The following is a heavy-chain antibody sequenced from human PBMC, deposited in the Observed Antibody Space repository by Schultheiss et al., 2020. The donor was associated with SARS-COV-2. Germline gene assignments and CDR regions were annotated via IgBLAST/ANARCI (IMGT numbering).Heavy chain of an antibody. D-gene: IGHD4-11*01. CDR1: GGSIXSGSYY. CDR2: IYTSGST. CDR3: AREGRFTTTVTTKYYYYGMDV. V-gene: IGHV4-61*02. J-gene: IGHJ6*02. Sequence: SETLSLTCTVSGGSIXSGSYYWGWMRQPAGKGLEWIGRIYTSGSTNYNPSLKSRVTMSVDTSKNQFSLKLSSVTAADTAVYYCAREGRFTTTVTTKYYYYGMDVWGQGTTVTVSS.